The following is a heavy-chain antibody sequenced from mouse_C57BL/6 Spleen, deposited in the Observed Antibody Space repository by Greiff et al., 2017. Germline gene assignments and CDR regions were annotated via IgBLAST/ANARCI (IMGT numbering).Heavy chain of an antibody. V-gene: IGHV5S21*01. CDR1: GFTFSSYA. D-gene: IGHD3-2*02. CDR2: ISSGGDYI. CDR3: TRGNSSVVYAMDY. Sequence: EVMLVESGEGLVKPGGSLKLSCAASGFTFSSYAMSWVRQTPEKRLEWVAYISSGGDYIYYADTVKGRFTISRDNARNTLYLQMSSLKSEDTAMYYCTRGNSSVVYAMDYWGQGTSVTVSS. J-gene: IGHJ4*01.